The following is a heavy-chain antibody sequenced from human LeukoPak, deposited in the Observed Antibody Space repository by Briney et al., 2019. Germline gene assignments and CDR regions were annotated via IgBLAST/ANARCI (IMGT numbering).Heavy chain of an antibody. CDR1: GGSFSGYY. J-gene: IGHJ5*02. Sequence: SETLSLTCAVYGGSFSGYYWSWIRQPPGKGLEWIGEINHSGSTNYNPSLKSRVTISVDTSKNQFSLKLSSVTAADTAVYYCARLRQFDPWGQGTLVTVSS. V-gene: IGHV4-34*01. CDR2: INHSGST. CDR3: ARLRQFDP. D-gene: IGHD4-17*01.